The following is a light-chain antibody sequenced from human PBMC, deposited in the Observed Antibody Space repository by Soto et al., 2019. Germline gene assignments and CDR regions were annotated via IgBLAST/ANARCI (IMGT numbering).Light chain of an antibody. CDR2: GAS. J-gene: IGKJ1*01. CDR3: QQYNNFWT. Sequence: EIVMTQSPATLSVSPGERDTLSCRASQSVSSNLAWYQQKPGQAPRLLIYGASTRATGIPARFSGSGSGTAFTLTISSLQSEDFAVYYCQQYNNFWTFGQGTKVDIK. V-gene: IGKV3-15*01. CDR1: QSVSSN.